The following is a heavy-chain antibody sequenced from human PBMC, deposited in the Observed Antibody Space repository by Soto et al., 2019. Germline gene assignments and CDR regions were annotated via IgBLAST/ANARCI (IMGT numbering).Heavy chain of an antibody. Sequence: PGGSLRLSCVASGFSFDDFVMNWVRQRPGKGLEWVSSVSWNSGAKLYADSVKGRFAISRDNSKNTLYLQMDSLRAEDTAVYYCARSRDGYSFYFYYGMDGWGQGTTVTVSS. J-gene: IGHJ6*02. CDR3: ARSRDGYSFYFYYGMDG. D-gene: IGHD4-4*01. CDR2: VSWNSGAK. CDR1: GFSFDDFV. V-gene: IGHV3-9*01.